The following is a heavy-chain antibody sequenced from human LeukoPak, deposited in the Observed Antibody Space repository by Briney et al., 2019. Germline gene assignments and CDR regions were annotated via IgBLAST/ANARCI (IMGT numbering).Heavy chain of an antibody. V-gene: IGHV3-64D*06. D-gene: IGHD1-1*01. CDR1: GFTFSSYG. Sequence: GGSLRLSCAASGFTFSSYGMHWVRQAPGRGLEYVSSISSDGDSTYYADSVKGRFTISRDNSKNTLYLQTSSLRAEDTAVYYCVKRTTHYYYYDHWGRGTLVTVSS. J-gene: IGHJ4*02. CDR3: VKRTTHYYYYDH. CDR2: ISSDGDST.